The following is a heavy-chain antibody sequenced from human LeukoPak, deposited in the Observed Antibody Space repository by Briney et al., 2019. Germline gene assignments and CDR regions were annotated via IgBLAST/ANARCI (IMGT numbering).Heavy chain of an antibody. J-gene: IGHJ4*02. D-gene: IGHD3-9*01. CDR2: ISAHNGNT. CDR3: ARDEDTDILTGYERFDY. V-gene: IGHV1-18*01. Sequence: ASVKVSCKTSGYTFTKYGIIWVRQAPGQGLEWMGWISAHNGNTNYAQKFQGRVTMTTDTSTSTAYMELRTLRSDDTAVYFCARDEDTDILTGYERFDYRGQGTLVTVSS. CDR1: GYTFTKYG.